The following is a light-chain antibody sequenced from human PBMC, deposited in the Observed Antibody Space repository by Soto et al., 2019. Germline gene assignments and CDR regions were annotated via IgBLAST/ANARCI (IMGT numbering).Light chain of an antibody. V-gene: IGKV1-39*01. CDR3: QQSYSSPPT. J-gene: IGKJ1*01. CDR1: QSISNH. CDR2: AAS. Sequence: DIQLTQSPCSLSDSLEDRDIITYRASQSISNHVNWYQQKPGKAPKLLIFAASSLHSGVPSMFSSSRAGPVFTLTISSLQPEDVATYCCQQSYSSPPTFGQGTKVDIK.